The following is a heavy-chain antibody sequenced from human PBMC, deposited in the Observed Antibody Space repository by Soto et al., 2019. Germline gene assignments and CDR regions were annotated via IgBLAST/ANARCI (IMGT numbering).Heavy chain of an antibody. J-gene: IGHJ5*02. CDR3: ASGSIAVAGNRWFDP. CDR2: ISSSGSTI. V-gene: IGHV3-11*01. D-gene: IGHD6-19*01. CDR1: GFTFSDYY. Sequence: GGSLRLSCAASGFTFSDYYMSWIRQAPGKGLEWVSYISSSGSTIYYADSLKGRFTISRDNAKNSQYLQMNSLRAADTAVYYCASGSIAVAGNRWFDPWGQGTLVTVSS.